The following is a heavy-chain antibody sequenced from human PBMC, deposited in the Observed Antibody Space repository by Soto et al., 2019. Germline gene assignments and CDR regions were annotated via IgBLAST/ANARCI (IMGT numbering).Heavy chain of an antibody. J-gene: IGHJ6*03. CDR2: IRSKGNNYAT. V-gene: IGHV3-73*01. CDR1: GFTFSGSA. CDR3: SRQASDFWSGKPQYYMDV. D-gene: IGHD3-3*01. Sequence: EVQLVESGGGLVQPGGSLKLSCAASGFTFSGSAMHWVRQASGKGLEWVGRIRSKGNNYATAYGASLKGRFTIPRDDTKNTAYLQMNSLNPEDTAVYYCSRQASDFWSGKPQYYMDVWGKGTTVTVSS.